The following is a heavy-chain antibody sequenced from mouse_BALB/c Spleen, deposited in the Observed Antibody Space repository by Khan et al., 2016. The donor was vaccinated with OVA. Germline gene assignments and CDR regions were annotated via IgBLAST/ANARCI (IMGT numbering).Heavy chain of an antibody. V-gene: IGHV2-6-1*01. J-gene: IGHJ4*01. CDR2: IWSDGTT. Sequence: QVQLQQSGPGLAAPSQSLSITCTISGFSLMHYGVHWVRQPPGRGLEWLVVIWSDGTTTSHSALKSRLTITKDNSQSQVFLKMNSLQTDDKAIYFCARQPYYHYNIMDYWGQGTSVTVSS. CDR3: ARQPYYHYNIMDY. CDR1: GFSLMHYG. D-gene: IGHD1-1*02.